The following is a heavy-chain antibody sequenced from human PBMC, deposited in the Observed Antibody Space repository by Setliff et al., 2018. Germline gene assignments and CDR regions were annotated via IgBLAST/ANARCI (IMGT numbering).Heavy chain of an antibody. Sequence: GGSLRLSCAASGFTFSTYAMSWVRQAPGKGLEWVSVISGSGTTTYYADSVKGRFTISRDNSRNTLYLQMNNLKVEDTAIYYCAKDYRRDGYWDIDYWGQGTLVTVSS. CDR1: GFTFSTYA. V-gene: IGHV3-23*01. CDR3: AKDYRRDGYWDIDY. CDR2: ISGSGTTT. J-gene: IGHJ4*02. D-gene: IGHD3-16*02.